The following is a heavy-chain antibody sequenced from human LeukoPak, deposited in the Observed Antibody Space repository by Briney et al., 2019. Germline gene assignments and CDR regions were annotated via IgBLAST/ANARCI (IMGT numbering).Heavy chain of an antibody. V-gene: IGHV3-21*01. J-gene: IGHJ4*02. Sequence: MAGGSLRLSCAASGFTFSSYSMNWVRQAPGKGPEWVSSISSSSSYIYYADSLKGRFTISRDNAKRSLFLRMNSLRAEDTAVYFCARDPWGSSSFWGQGTLVTVSS. CDR3: ARDPWGSSSF. D-gene: IGHD6-6*01. CDR2: ISSSSSYI. CDR1: GFTFSSYS.